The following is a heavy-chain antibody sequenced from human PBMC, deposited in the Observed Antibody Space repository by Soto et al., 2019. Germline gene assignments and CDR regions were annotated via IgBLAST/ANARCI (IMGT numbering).Heavy chain of an antibody. J-gene: IGHJ4*02. CDR2: IHDSGST. CDR3: ARDRGHHDFSGYYQAPLDY. CDR1: GASVRSGGYY. Sequence: PSETLSLTCTVSGASVRSGGYYWSWIRQPPGKGLEWIGYIHDSGSTHYNPSLKSRITISVDTSKNQFSLKLNSVISADTAVYYCARDRGHHDFSGYYQAPLDYWGLGILVTVSS. D-gene: IGHD3-3*01. V-gene: IGHV4-61*08.